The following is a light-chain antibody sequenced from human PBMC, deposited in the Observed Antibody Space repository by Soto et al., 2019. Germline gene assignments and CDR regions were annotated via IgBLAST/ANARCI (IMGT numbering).Light chain of an antibody. CDR2: DVS. Sequence: QSALTQPASVSGSPGQSITISCTGTSSDVGGYNYVSWYQQHPGKAPKLMIYDVSNRPSGVSNRFSGSKSGNTASLTISGLQAEDEADYYCSLYTSSSVVFGGGTNLTVL. CDR3: SLYTSSSVV. V-gene: IGLV2-14*01. J-gene: IGLJ2*01. CDR1: SSDVGGYNY.